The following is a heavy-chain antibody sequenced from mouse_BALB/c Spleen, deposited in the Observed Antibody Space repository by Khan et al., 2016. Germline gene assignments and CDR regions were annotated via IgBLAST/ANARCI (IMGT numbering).Heavy chain of an antibody. CDR1: GFNIKDTY. CDR2: IDPANGNT. J-gene: IGHJ3*01. V-gene: IGHV14-3*02. CDR3: ARSPYDYDVGFAY. Sequence: VQLQQPGAELVKPGASVKLSCTASGFNIKDTYMHWVKQRPEQGLEWIGRIDPANGNTKYDPKFQGKATITEDTSSNTAYLQLSSLTSEDTAVYYCARSPYDYDVGFAYWGQGTLVTVSA. D-gene: IGHD2-4*01.